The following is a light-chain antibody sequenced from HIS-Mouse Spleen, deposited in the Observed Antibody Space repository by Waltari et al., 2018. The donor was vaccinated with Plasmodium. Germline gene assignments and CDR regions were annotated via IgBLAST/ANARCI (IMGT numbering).Light chain of an antibody. J-gene: IGLJ2*01. Sequence: SYELTQPPSVSVSPGQTASITCSWSQLGDKYACWYQQKPGQSPVLVICQDSKRPSGIPERFSGSNSGNTATLTISGTQAMDEADYYCQAWDSSTVVFGGGTKLTVL. CDR3: QAWDSSTVV. CDR1: QLGDKY. CDR2: QDS. V-gene: IGLV3-1*01.